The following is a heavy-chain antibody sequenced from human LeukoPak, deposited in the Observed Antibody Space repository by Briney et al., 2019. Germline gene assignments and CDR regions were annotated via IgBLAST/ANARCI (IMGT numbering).Heavy chain of an antibody. CDR2: INSDGSST. V-gene: IGHV3-74*01. J-gene: IGHJ4*02. CDR1: GFTFSSYW. Sequence: GGSLRLSCAASGFTFSSYWMHWVRQAPGKGLVWVSRINSDGSSTSYADSVKGRFTISRDNAKNTLYLQMNSLRAEDTAVYYCAREAVDGDSGKSPFFDYWGQGTLVTVSS. CDR3: AREAVDGDSGKSPFFDY. D-gene: IGHD4-17*01.